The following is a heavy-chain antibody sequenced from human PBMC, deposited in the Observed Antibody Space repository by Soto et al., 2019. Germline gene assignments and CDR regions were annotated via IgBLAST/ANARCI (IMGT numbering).Heavy chain of an antibody. J-gene: IGHJ6*02. CDR3: ARGTSDYDFWSGSTSVDV. Sequence: SGTLYLTFTVSGGSICIYNWSWLRQPPGKGLEWIGYIYYSGSTNYNPSLKSRVTISVDTSKNQFSLKLSSVTAADTAVYYCARGTSDYDFWSGSTSVDVWGQGTTVTVSS. V-gene: IGHV4-59*08. D-gene: IGHD3-3*01. CDR2: IYYSGST. CDR1: GGSICIYN.